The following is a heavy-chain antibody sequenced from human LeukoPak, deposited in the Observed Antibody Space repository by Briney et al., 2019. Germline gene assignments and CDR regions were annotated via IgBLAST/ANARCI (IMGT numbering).Heavy chain of an antibody. V-gene: IGHV4-59*01. D-gene: IGHD3-3*01. CDR1: GGSISSYY. CDR3: ARDGGGYYRRDYYYYMDV. J-gene: IGHJ6*03. CDR2: IYSSGST. Sequence: PSETLSLXCTVSGGSISSYYWSWIRQPPGKGLEWIGYIYSSGSTNYSPSLKSRVTISVDTSKKQFSLKLSSVTAADTAVYYCARDGGGYYRRDYYYYMDVWGKGTTVTVSS.